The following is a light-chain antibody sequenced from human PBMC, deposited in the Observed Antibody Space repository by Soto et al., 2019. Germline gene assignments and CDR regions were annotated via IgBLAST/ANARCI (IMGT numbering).Light chain of an antibody. J-gene: IGLJ2*01. CDR3: QTWGTGIQV. CDR1: SGHSSYA. Sequence: QPVLTQSPSASASLGASVKLTCTLSSGHSSYAIAWHQQQPEKGPRYLMKLNSDGSHSKGDGIPDRFSGSSSGAERYLTISSLQSDDAADFYCQTWGTGIQVFGGGTKLTVL. CDR2: LNSDGSH. V-gene: IGLV4-69*01.